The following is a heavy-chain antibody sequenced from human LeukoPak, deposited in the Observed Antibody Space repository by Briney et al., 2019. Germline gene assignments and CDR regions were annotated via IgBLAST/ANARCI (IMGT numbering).Heavy chain of an antibody. J-gene: IGHJ4*02. CDR1: GFTFSSYG. D-gene: IGHD6-25*01. Sequence: PGGTLRLSCAASGFTFSSYGMSWVRQAPGKGLEWVSAISGSGGSTYYADSVKGRFTISRDNSKNTLYLQMNSLRAEDTAAYYCAKVIQRKIDYWGQGTLVTVSS. CDR2: ISGSGGST. CDR3: AKVIQRKIDY. V-gene: IGHV3-23*01.